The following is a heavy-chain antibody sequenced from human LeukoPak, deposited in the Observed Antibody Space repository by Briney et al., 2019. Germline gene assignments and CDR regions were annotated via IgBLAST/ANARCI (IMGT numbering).Heavy chain of an antibody. J-gene: IGHJ4*02. CDR1: GDSVSSNSAA. CDR2: TYYRSKWYN. Sequence: SQTLSLTFAISGDSVSSNSAAWNWIRQSPSRGLEWPGRTYYRSKWYNDYAVSVKSRITINPDTSKIQSSLQLNSVTPEDTAVYYCAREFLDNWNHAFDYWGQGTLVTVSS. D-gene: IGHD1-14*01. V-gene: IGHV6-1*01. CDR3: AREFLDNWNHAFDY.